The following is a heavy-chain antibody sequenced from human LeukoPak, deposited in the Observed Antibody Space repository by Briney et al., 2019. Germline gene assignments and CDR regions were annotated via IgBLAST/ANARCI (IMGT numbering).Heavy chain of an antibody. D-gene: IGHD4-23*01. CDR3: ARDHYHGGTLLEY. CDR1: GFTFSTYS. V-gene: IGHV3-21*01. Sequence: GGSLRLSCAASGFTFSTYSMNWVRQAPGEGLEWVSSISSSSSYIYYADSVKGRFTISRDNAKNSLYLQMNSMRAEDTAVYYCARDHYHGGTLLEYWGQGTLVTVSS. J-gene: IGHJ4*02. CDR2: ISSSSSYI.